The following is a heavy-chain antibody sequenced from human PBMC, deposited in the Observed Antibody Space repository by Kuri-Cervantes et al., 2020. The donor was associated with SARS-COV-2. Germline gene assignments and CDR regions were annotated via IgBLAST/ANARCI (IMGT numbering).Heavy chain of an antibody. D-gene: IGHD1-20*01. Sequence: GGSLRLSCAASGFTFSSYWMHWVRQAPGKGLVWVSRINSDGSSTSYADSVKGRFTISRDNAKNTLYVQMVSLRPEDTAVYYCAREPTINWSDIGNSLAVWGKGTVVTVSS. CDR2: INSDGSST. J-gene: IGHJ6*04. V-gene: IGHV3-74*01. CDR1: GFTFSSYW. CDR3: AREPTINWSDIGNSLAV.